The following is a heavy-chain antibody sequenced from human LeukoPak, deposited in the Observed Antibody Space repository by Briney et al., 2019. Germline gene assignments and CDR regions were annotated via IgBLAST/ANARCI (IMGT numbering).Heavy chain of an antibody. CDR2: IRNDRIT. D-gene: IGHD5-12*01. Sequence: GGSLRLSCVVSGLTFSDAWMSWVRQAPGKGLEWVGRIRNDRITDYAAPVQGRFSISRDNSKNTFYLQMNSLRTEDTGMYFCTWMATIFTVDYWGQGTLVTVSS. CDR3: TWMATIFTVDY. CDR1: GLTFSDAW. V-gene: IGHV3-15*01. J-gene: IGHJ4*02.